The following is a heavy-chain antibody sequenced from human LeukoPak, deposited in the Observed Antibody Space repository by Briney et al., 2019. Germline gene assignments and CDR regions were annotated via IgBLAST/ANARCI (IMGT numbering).Heavy chain of an antibody. CDR2: ISYDGSNK. Sequence: GRSLRLSCAASGFTFSSYAMHWVRQAPGKGLEWVAVISYDGSNKYYADSVKGRFTISRDNSKNTLYLQMNSLRAEDTAVYYCARDPRVGSPSSYYDSSGYYFDYWGQGTLVTVSS. V-gene: IGHV3-30-3*01. CDR3: ARDPRVGSPSSYYDSSGYYFDY. J-gene: IGHJ4*02. D-gene: IGHD3-22*01. CDR1: GFTFSSYA.